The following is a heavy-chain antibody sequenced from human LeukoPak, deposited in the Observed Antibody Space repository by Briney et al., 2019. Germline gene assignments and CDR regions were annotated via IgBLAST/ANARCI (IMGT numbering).Heavy chain of an antibody. Sequence: SETLSLTCAVYGGSFSGYYWSWIRQPPGKGLEWIGEINHSGTTNYNPSLKSRVTISVDTSKSQFSLKLSSVTAADTAVYYCARVMEGTLGGDFDYWGQGTLVTVSS. CDR3: ARVMEGTLGGDFDY. V-gene: IGHV4-34*01. CDR1: GGSFSGYY. J-gene: IGHJ4*02. CDR2: INHSGTT. D-gene: IGHD1-1*01.